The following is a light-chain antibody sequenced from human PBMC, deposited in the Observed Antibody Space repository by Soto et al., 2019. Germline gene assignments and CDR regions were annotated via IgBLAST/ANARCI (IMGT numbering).Light chain of an antibody. V-gene: IGLV2-23*01. CDR1: SSDVGSYNL. Sequence: QSVLTQPASVSGSPGQSITISCTGTSSDVGSYNLVSWYQHHPGKAPKLMIYEGSKRPSGVSNRFSGSKSGNTASLTISGLQAEDEADYYCCSYVGSSNWVFGGGTKVTVL. CDR2: EGS. J-gene: IGLJ3*02. CDR3: CSYVGSSNWV.